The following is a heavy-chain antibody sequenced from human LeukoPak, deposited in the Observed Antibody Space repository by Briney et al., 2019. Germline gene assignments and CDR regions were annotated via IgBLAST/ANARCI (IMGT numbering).Heavy chain of an antibody. V-gene: IGHV4-38-2*01. CDR2: IYHSGST. J-gene: IGHJ4*02. CDR1: GYSISSGYY. CDR3: AVIVSMSWDY. D-gene: IGHD5/OR15-5a*01. Sequence: SETLSLTCAVSGYSISSGYYCGWIRQPPGKGLELFGSIYHSGSTYYNPSLKSRLTISVDTSKNQFSLQLSSVTAADTAVYYYAVIVSMSWDYWGQGTLVTVSS.